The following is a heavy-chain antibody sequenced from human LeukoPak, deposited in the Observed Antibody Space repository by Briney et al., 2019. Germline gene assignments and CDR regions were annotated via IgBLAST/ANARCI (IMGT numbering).Heavy chain of an antibody. CDR3: ARSPGDTYYYDSSGYYNSYYFDY. CDR2: IWYDGSNK. Sequence: QPGGSLRLSCAASGFTFSSYGMHWVRQAPGKGLEGVAVIWYDGSNKYYADSVKGRFTISRDNSKNTPYLQMNSLRAEDTAVYYCARSPGDTYYYDSSGYYNSYYFDYWGQGTLVTVSS. D-gene: IGHD3-22*01. V-gene: IGHV3-33*01. J-gene: IGHJ4*02. CDR1: GFTFSSYG.